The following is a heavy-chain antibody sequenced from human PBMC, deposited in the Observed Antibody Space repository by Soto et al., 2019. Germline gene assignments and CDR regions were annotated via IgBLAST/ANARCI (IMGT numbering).Heavy chain of an antibody. CDR3: ARLGVFNWFDP. D-gene: IGHD2-8*01. CDR2: IYYSGST. V-gene: IGHV4-39*01. CDR1: GGSISSSSYY. J-gene: IGHJ5*02. Sequence: SLTCTVSGGSISSSSYYWGWIRQPPGKGLEWIGSIYYSGSTYYNPSLKSRVTISVDTSKNQFSLKLSSVTAADTAVYYCARLGVFNWFDPWGQGTLVTVSS.